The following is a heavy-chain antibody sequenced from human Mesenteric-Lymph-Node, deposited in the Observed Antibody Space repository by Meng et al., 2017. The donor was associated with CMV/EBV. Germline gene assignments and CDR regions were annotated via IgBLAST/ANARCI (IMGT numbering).Heavy chain of an antibody. J-gene: IGHJ4*02. CDR1: GGSISSSSYC. CDR2: IYYSGST. V-gene: IGHV4-39*07. CDR3: ARGLSSSWTGYFDY. Sequence: SGGSISSSSYCCGWIRQPPGKGLEWIGSIYYSGSTYYNPSLKSRVTISVDTSKNQFSLKLSSVTAADTAVYYCARGLSSSWTGYFDYWGQGTLVTVPS. D-gene: IGHD6-13*01.